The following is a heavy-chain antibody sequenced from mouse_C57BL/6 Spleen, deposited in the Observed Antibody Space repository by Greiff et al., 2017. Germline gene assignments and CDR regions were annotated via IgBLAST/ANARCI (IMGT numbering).Heavy chain of an antibody. CDR3: ASWVYPAMDY. CDR2: INPSNGGT. CDR1: GYTFTSYW. V-gene: IGHV1-53*01. Sequence: QVQLQQSGTELVKPGASVKLSCKASGYTFTSYWMHWVKQRPGQGLEWIGNINPSNGGTNYNEKFKSKATLTVAKSSSTAYMQLISLTSEDSAVYDCASWVYPAMDYWGQGTSVTVSS. J-gene: IGHJ4*01. D-gene: IGHD2-1*01.